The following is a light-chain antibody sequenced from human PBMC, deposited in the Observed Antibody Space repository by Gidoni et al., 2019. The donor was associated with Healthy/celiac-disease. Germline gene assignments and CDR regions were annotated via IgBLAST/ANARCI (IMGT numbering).Light chain of an antibody. CDR1: SSNNGSNY. CDR2: RNN. J-gene: IGLJ2*01. Sequence: QSVLTQPPSASGPPGQRVTISCSGSSSNNGSNYVYWYQQLPGTAPKLLIYRNNQQPSGVPDRFSGSKSGTSASLAISGLRSEDEADYYCAAWDDSLSAHVVFGGGTKLTVL. CDR3: AAWDDSLSAHVV. V-gene: IGLV1-47*01.